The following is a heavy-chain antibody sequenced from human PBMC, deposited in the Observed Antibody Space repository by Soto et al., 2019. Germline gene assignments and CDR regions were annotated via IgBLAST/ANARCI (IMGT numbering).Heavy chain of an antibody. D-gene: IGHD3-10*01. CDR3: ARRLVRGVLDY. Sequence: SETLSLTCTVSGGSISTDCWDWIRQPPGKGLEWIGYIYYSGSTNYSPSLKSRVTISVDTSKNQFSLKLSSVTAADTAVYYCARRLVRGVLDYWGQGTLVTVSS. CDR1: GGSISTDC. CDR2: IYYSGST. V-gene: IGHV4-59*08. J-gene: IGHJ4*02.